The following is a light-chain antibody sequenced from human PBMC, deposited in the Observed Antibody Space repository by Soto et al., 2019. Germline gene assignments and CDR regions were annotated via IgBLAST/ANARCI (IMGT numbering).Light chain of an antibody. CDR1: SSDVGGYNY. Sequence: QSALTQPPSASGSPGQSVTISCTGTSSDVGGYNYVSWYQQHPDKVPKLMIYEVSKRPSGVPDRFSGSKSGNTASLTVSGLQGEDEADYYCSSYAGRNNLVFGGGTKLTVL. CDR3: SSYAGRNNLV. J-gene: IGLJ3*02. V-gene: IGLV2-8*01. CDR2: EVS.